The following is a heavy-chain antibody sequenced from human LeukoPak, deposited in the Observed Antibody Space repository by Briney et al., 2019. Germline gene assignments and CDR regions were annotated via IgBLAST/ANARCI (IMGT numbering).Heavy chain of an antibody. CDR3: AKTLVGCSGGSCYPKWFDP. D-gene: IGHD2-15*01. J-gene: IGHJ5*02. CDR1: GFTFSSYA. CDR2: ISGSGGST. Sequence: GGSLRLSCAASGFTFSSYAMSWVRQAPGKGLEWVSTISGSGGSTYYADSEKGRFTISGDNSKNTLYLQMNSLRAEDTAVYYCAKTLVGCSGGSCYPKWFDPWGQGTLVTVSS. V-gene: IGHV3-23*01.